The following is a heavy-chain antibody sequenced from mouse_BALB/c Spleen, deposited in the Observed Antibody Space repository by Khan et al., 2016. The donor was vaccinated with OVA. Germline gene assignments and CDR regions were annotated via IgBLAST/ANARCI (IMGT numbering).Heavy chain of an antibody. D-gene: IGHD2-12*01. Sequence: VQLLESGAELARPGASVKMSCKASGYTFSSYTIHWIKLRPGQGLEWIGYINPSNGYTNYNQKFKDQATLTADKSSTTAYLQLSSLTSDDSAVYSWLRDGAYYSDDGVVRYRGQGTLVTVSA. V-gene: IGHV1-4*01. CDR3: LRDGAYYSDDGVVRY. CDR1: GYTFSSYT. CDR2: INPSNGYT. J-gene: IGHJ3*01.